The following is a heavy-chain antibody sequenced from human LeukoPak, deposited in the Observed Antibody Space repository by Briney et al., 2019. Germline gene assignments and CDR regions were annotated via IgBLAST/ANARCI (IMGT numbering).Heavy chain of an antibody. V-gene: IGHV1-8*01. Sequence: GASVKVSCKASGYTFTSYDINWVRQATGQGLEWMGWMNPNSGNTGYAQKFQGRVTMTRNTSISTAYMELSSLRSEDTAVYYCASPYPGRGTMLPFDIWGQGTMVTVSS. CDR2: MNPNSGNT. J-gene: IGHJ3*02. CDR1: GYTFTSYD. D-gene: IGHD4/OR15-4a*01. CDR3: ASPYPGRGTMLPFDI.